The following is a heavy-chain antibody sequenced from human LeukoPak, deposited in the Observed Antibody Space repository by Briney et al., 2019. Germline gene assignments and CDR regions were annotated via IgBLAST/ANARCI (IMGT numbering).Heavy chain of an antibody. CDR2: IYYSGST. D-gene: IGHD5-24*01. J-gene: IGHJ4*02. CDR3: ARRRGGYVLGAFDY. V-gene: IGHV4-39*01. Sequence: PSETLSLTCTVSGGSISSSSYYWGWIRQPPGKGLEWIGSIYYSGSTYYNPSLKSRVTISVDTSKNQFSLKLSSVTAADTAVYYCARRRGGYVLGAFDYWGQGTLVTVSS. CDR1: GGSISSSSYY.